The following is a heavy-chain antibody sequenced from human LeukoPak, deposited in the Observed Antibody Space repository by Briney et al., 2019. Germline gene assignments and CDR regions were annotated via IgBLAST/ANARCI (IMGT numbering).Heavy chain of an antibody. CDR2: IKEDGSPR. V-gene: IGHV3-7*01. D-gene: IGHD2-15*01. Sequence: GGSLRLSCAASGFTFSSYWMSWVRQAPEKGLEWVANIKEDGSPRYYVDSVKGRFTISRDSTKNSLYLQMNSLRAEDTAVYYCARYCSGASCPEYYFDYWGQGTLVTVSS. CDR1: GFTFSSYW. CDR3: ARYCSGASCPEYYFDY. J-gene: IGHJ4*02.